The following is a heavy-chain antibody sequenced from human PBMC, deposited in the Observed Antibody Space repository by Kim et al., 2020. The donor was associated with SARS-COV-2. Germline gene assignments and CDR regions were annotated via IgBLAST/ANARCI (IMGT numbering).Heavy chain of an antibody. Sequence: GGSLRLSCAASGFTFSSYGMHWVRQAPGKGLEWVAVISYDGSNKYYVDSVMGRFTISRDNSKNTLYLQMNSLRAEDTAVYYCASSFYYGGGMDVWGQGTTVTVSS. V-gene: IGHV3-30*03. J-gene: IGHJ6*02. D-gene: IGHD3-10*01. CDR1: GFTFSSYG. CDR3: ASSFYYGGGMDV. CDR2: ISYDGSNK.